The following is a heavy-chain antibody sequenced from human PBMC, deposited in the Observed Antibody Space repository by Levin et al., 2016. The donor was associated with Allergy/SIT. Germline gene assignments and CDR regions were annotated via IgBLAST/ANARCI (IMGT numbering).Heavy chain of an antibody. CDR2: INPNSGGT. J-gene: IGHJ4*02. CDR3: ARCDGSGSYCNFDY. V-gene: IGHV1-2*04. D-gene: IGHD3-10*01. Sequence: WVRQAPGQGLEWMGWINPNSGGTNYAQKFQGWVTMTRDTSISTAYMELSRLRSDDTAVYYCARCDGSGSYCNFDYWGPGNPGHRLL.